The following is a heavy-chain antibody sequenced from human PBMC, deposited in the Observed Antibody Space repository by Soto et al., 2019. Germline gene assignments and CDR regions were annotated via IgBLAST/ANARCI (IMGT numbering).Heavy chain of an antibody. J-gene: IGHJ5*01. CDR1: GGSFNNDY. Sequence: PSETLSLTCTISGGSFNNDYWTWIRQSPGKGLEWIGYIFHSGITDYNPSVKSRATISIDKSKNLFSLKLTSVTAADTAGYYCARDRYFYDSAGYYRTLDSWGQGILVTSPQ. CDR2: IFHSGIT. V-gene: IGHV4-59*01. CDR3: ARDRYFYDSAGYYRTLDS. D-gene: IGHD3-22*01.